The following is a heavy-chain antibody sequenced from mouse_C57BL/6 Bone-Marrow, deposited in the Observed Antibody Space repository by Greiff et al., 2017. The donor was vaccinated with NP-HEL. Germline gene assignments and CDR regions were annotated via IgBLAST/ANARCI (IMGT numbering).Heavy chain of an antibody. CDR3: ARWELLRWGFAY. CDR2: INPSSGYT. J-gene: IGHJ3*01. D-gene: IGHD1-1*01. CDR1: GYTFTSYW. V-gene: IGHV1-7*01. Sequence: VQLQESGAELAKPGASVKLSCKASGYTFTSYWMHWVKQRPGQGLEWIGYINPSSGYTKYNQKFKDKATLTADESSSTAYMQLSSLTYEDSAVYYCARWELLRWGFAYWGQGTLVTVSA.